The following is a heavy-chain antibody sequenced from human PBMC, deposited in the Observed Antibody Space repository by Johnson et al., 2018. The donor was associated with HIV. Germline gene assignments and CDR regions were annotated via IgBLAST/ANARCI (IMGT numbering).Heavy chain of an antibody. J-gene: IGHJ3*02. D-gene: IGHD3-9*01. CDR3: ARDGDDGDEADDTKGALDI. CDR2: ISNDGSFQ. CDR1: GFTFGTFA. Sequence: VQLVESGGGLVQPGGSLRLSCGVSGFTFGTFAMHWVRQAPGKGLEWVAVISNDGSFQYYTDSVKGRFTISRDNSKNTLYLQMNSLRVEDTALYYCARDGDDGDEADDTKGALDIWGQGTMVTVSS. V-gene: IGHV3-30*04.